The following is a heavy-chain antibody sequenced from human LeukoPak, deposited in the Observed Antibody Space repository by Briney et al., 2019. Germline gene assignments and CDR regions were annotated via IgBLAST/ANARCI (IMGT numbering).Heavy chain of an antibody. CDR3: ARGGGRSPSY. D-gene: IGHD6-25*01. CDR1: GGSISSYY. J-gene: IGHJ4*02. Sequence: SETLSLTCTVSGGSISSYYWSWIRQPAGEGLEWIGRIYATGSTSYNPSLESRVTISIDTSKNQFSLNLNSVTAADTAVYYCARGGGRSPSYWGQGALVTVSS. V-gene: IGHV4-4*07. CDR2: IYATGST.